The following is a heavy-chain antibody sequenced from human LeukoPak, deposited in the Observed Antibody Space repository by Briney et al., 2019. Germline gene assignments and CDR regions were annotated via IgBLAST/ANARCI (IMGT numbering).Heavy chain of an antibody. Sequence: GGSLRLSCAASGFTFSSYAMSWVRQAPGKGLEWVSAISGSGGSTYYADSVKGRFTISRDNSKNTLYLQMNSLRAEDTAVYYCAAHVDTAMVKPLHGYWGQGTLVTASS. D-gene: IGHD5-18*01. CDR1: GFTFSSYA. V-gene: IGHV3-23*01. J-gene: IGHJ4*02. CDR2: ISGSGGST. CDR3: AAHVDTAMVKPLHGY.